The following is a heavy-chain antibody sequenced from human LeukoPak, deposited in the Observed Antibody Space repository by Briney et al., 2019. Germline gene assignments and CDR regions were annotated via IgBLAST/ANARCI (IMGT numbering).Heavy chain of an antibody. CDR2: ISSSGTTI. CDR1: GFTFSDYY. D-gene: IGHD3-16*01. Sequence: GGSLRLSCAASGFTFSDYYMSWIRQAPGKGLEWVSHISSSGTTIYYADSVKGRFTISRDNAKNSLYLQMNSLRAEDTAVYYCARVRRGRTPMITLHYYYYYYMDVWGKGTTVTVSS. V-gene: IGHV3-11*04. CDR3: ARVRRGRTPMITLHYYYYYYMDV. J-gene: IGHJ6*03.